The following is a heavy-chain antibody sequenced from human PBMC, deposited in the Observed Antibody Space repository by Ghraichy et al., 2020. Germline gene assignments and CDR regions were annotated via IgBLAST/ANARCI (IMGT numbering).Heavy chain of an antibody. V-gene: IGHV3-21*01. CDR3: TRARMAAAGTGAFDI. J-gene: IGHJ3*02. CDR2: ILSTSSDT. Sequence: LSLTCAASGFSFSTYTVNWVRQASGKGLEWVSSILSTSSDTFYADSVKGRFTISRDNAKDSLYLQMNSLRAEDTAVYYCTRARMAAAGTGAFDIWGQGTMVTVSS. D-gene: IGHD6-13*01. CDR1: GFSFSTYT.